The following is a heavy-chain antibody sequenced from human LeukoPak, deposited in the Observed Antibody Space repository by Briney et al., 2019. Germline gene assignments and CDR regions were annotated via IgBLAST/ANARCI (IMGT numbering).Heavy chain of an antibody. CDR1: GVSMSPYY. J-gene: IGHJ4*02. Sequence: PSETLSLTCTVSGVSMSPYYWNWLRQPAGPGLEWVGRMYVIGVSTYSPSLKSRVTMSVDTSSNQISLRLSSVTAAGTAVYYCARGIGSGKDYFDFWGQGTLVTVSS. D-gene: IGHD3-10*01. CDR3: ARGIGSGKDYFDF. V-gene: IGHV4-4*07. CDR2: MYVIGVS.